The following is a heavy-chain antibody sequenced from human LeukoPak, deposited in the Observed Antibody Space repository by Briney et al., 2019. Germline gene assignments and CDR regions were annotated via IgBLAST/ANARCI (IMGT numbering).Heavy chain of an antibody. Sequence: SETLSLTCAVYGGSFSGYSWNWIRQPPVKGLEWVGEINHSGGTNYNPSLKSRVTISVDTSKNQFSLKLSSVTAADTAVYYCSRGAPGYWGQGTLVTVSS. V-gene: IGHV4-34*01. CDR2: INHSGGT. CDR1: GGSFSGYS. J-gene: IGHJ4*02. CDR3: SRGAPGY.